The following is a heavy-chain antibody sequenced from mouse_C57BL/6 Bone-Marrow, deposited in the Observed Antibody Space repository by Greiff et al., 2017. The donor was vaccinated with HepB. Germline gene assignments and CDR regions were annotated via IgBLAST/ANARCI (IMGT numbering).Heavy chain of an antibody. V-gene: IGHV1-61*01. CDR2: IYPSDSET. J-gene: IGHJ3*01. D-gene: IGHD3-1*01. Sequence: QVQLKQPGAELVRPGSSVKLSCKASGYTFTSYWMDWVKQRPGQGLEWIGNIYPSDSETHYNQKFKDKATLTVDKSSSTAYMQLSSLTSEDSAVYYCARGLLAWFAYWGQGTLVTVSA. CDR3: ARGLLAWFAY. CDR1: GYTFTSYW.